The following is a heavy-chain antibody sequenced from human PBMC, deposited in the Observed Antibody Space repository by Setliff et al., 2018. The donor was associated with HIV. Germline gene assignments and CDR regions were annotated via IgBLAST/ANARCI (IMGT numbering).Heavy chain of an antibody. V-gene: IGHV5-10-1*01. CDR1: GYRFTNNW. J-gene: IGHJ3*02. D-gene: IGHD3-16*01. CDR2: INPSDSDV. Sequence: PGESLKISCQGSGYRFTNNWINWVRQMPGKGLEWMGRINPSDSDVHYSPAFQRHVTISADKSISGAYLQWSSLKASDSATYYCARGQGFVWGSSPDAFDIWGQGAMVTVSS. CDR3: ARGQGFVWGSSPDAFDI.